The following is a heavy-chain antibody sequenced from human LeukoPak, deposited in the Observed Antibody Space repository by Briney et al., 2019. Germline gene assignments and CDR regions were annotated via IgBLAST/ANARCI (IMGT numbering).Heavy chain of an antibody. V-gene: IGHV4-30-4*08. J-gene: IGHJ6*03. CDR1: GGSLSSGDYY. CDR2: IYYSGST. Sequence: SQTLSLTCTVSGGSLSSGDYYWSWVRQPPGKGLEWIGYIYYSGSTYYNPSLKSRVTISVDTSKIQVSLKLSSVTAADTAVYYCARGGRKLGATTGDYYYYYMDVWGKGTTVTVSS. CDR3: ARGGRKLGATTGDYYYYYMDV. D-gene: IGHD1-26*01.